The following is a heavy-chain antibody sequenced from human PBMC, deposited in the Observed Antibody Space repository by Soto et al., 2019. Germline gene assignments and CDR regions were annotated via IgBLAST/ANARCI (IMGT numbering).Heavy chain of an antibody. CDR2: ISSGSSFI. J-gene: IGHJ3*01. CDR3: AREGVPNYDYWSGDASDF. CDR1: GFTFSNYA. V-gene: IGHV3-21*01. Sequence: EVQLVESGGALVKPGGSLRLSCAASGFTFSNYAMNWVRQAPGKGLEWVSSISSGSSFISYADSVKGRFTISRDNANKSLYLEMNSLRAEDTAVYYCAREGVPNYDYWSGDASDFWGHVTMVTVSS. D-gene: IGHD3-3*01.